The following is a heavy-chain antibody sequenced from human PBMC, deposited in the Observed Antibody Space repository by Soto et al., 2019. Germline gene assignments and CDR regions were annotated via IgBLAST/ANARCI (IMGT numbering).Heavy chain of an antibody. CDR3: ARGWATVTTANYWYFDL. CDR2: SSAYNGNT. Sequence: QVQLVQSGAEVKKPGASVKVSCKASGYTFTSYGISWVRQAPGQGLEWMGWSSAYNGNTNYAQKLQGRVTMTTDTDTSTDYMELMSLRSDDTAVYYCARGWATVTTANYWYFDLWGRGTLVTVSS. CDR1: GYTFTSYG. J-gene: IGHJ2*01. V-gene: IGHV1-18*01. D-gene: IGHD2-21*02.